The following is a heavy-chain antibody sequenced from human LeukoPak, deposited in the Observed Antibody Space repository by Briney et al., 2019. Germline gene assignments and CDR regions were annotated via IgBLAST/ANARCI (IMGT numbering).Heavy chain of an antibody. D-gene: IGHD3-22*01. J-gene: IGHJ4*02. CDR3: ARESRYDSSGYATHFDY. CDR1: GFTFSSYA. V-gene: IGHV3-30*04. CDR2: ISYDGSNK. Sequence: GGSLRLSCAASGFTFSSYAMHWVRQAPGKGLEWVAVISYDGSNKYYADSVKGRFTISRDNSKNTLYLQMNSLRAEDTAVYCCARESRYDSSGYATHFDYWGQGTLVTVSS.